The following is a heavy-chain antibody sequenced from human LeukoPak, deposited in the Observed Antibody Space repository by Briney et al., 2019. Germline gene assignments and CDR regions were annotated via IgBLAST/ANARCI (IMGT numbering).Heavy chain of an antibody. Sequence: GGSLRLSCAASGFTFSSYGMHWVRQAPGKGLEWVAVISYDGSNKYYADSVKGRFTISRDNSKNTLYLQMNSLRAEDTAVYYCAKSVTTPYYFDYWGQGTLVTVSS. V-gene: IGHV3-30*18. CDR1: GFTFSSYG. CDR2: ISYDGSNK. CDR3: AKSVTTPYYFDY. D-gene: IGHD4-17*01. J-gene: IGHJ4*02.